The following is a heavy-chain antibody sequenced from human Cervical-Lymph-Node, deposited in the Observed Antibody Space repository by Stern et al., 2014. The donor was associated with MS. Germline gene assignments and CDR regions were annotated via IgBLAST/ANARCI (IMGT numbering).Heavy chain of an antibody. CDR1: GFTFTSSA. CDR2: IVVGSGNT. Sequence: QMQLVQSGPEVKKPGTSVKVSCKASGFTFTSSAVQWVRQARGQRLEWIGWIVVGSGNTNYAQKFQERVTITRDMSTSTAYMELSSLRSEDTAVYYCAAGYDPKNYYYGMDVWGQGTTVTVSS. J-gene: IGHJ6*02. CDR3: AAGYDPKNYYYGMDV. D-gene: IGHD2-2*01. V-gene: IGHV1-58*01.